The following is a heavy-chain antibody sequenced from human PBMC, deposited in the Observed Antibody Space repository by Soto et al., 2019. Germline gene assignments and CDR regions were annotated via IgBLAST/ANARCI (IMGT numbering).Heavy chain of an antibody. CDR2: INAGNGNT. V-gene: IGHV1-3*01. D-gene: IGHD2-2*01. Sequence: ASVKVSCKASGYTFTSYAMHWVRQAPGQRLEWIGWINAGNGNTKYSQKFQGRVTITRDTSASTAYMELSSLRTEGTAVYYCARDEIVVVPYLMGYCYYCYGMDVWGQGTTVTVSS. CDR1: GYTFTSYA. CDR3: ARDEIVVVPYLMGYCYYCYGMDV. J-gene: IGHJ6*02.